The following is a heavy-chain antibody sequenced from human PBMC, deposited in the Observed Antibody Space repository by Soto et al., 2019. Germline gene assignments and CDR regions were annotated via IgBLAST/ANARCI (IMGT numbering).Heavy chain of an antibody. CDR1: GFSFSTHG. CDR3: AKVNYSILSGFAA. Sequence: QVQLVESGGGVVQPGRSLRLSCVASGFSFSTHGMHWVRQAPGKGLEWVALISYDGSNGYYADSVKGRFIISRDNSKNTMYLQLNSLRPEDTALYYCAKVNYSILSGFAAWGQGAMVTVSS. J-gene: IGHJ3*01. V-gene: IGHV3-30*18. D-gene: IGHD3-3*02. CDR2: ISYDGSNG.